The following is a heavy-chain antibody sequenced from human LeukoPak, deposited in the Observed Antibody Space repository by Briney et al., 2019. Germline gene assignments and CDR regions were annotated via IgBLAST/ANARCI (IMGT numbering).Heavy chain of an antibody. D-gene: IGHD3-3*01. CDR1: GFTFSNAW. Sequence: GGSLRLSCAASGFTFSNAWMSWVRQAPGKGLEWVGRIKSKTDGGTTDYVAPVKGRFTISRDDSKNTLYLQMNSLKTEDTAVYYCTRDFWSGYSIDPWGQGTLVTVSS. CDR3: TRDFWSGYSIDP. V-gene: IGHV3-15*01. CDR2: IKSKTDGGTT. J-gene: IGHJ5*02.